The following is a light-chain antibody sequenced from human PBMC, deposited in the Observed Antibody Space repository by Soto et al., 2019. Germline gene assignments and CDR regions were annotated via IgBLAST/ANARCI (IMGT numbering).Light chain of an antibody. CDR1: QSLSGR. CDR2: DTS. V-gene: IGKV1-5*01. CDR3: QEYNSFWYT. Sequence: DIHMTQSPSTLSASVGDRVTITCRASQSLSGRLAWYQQNPGRAPKLLIYDTSNLESGVPSRFSGSGSGTEFTLTISSLQPVDFATYYCQEYNSFWYTFGQGTRLEIK. J-gene: IGKJ2*01.